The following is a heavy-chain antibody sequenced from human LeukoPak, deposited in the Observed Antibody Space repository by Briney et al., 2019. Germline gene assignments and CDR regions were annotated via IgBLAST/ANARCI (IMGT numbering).Heavy chain of an antibody. Sequence: ASVKVSCKASGYTFTSYGISWVRQAPGQRLEWMGWISAYNGNTNYAQKLQGRVTMTTDTSTSTPYMELRSLRSDDTAVYYCARNYYDSSGYPRLHCWGQPTLVTVCS. V-gene: IGHV1-18*01. D-gene: IGHD3-22*01. CDR1: GYTFTSYG. J-gene: IGHJ4*02. CDR2: ISAYNGNT. CDR3: ARNYYDSSGYPRLHC.